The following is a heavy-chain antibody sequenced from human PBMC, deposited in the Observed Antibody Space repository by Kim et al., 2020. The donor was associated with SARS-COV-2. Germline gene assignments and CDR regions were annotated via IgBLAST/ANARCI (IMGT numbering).Heavy chain of an antibody. CDR1: GFSFSDYY. J-gene: IGHJ5*02. CDR2: INSDGRST. V-gene: IGHV3-11*01. Sequence: GGSLRLSCAASGFSFSDYYMNWIRQAPGKGLEWLAYINSDGRSTKYADSVNGRFTISRDNDRKSLSLQMNSLTPEHTAMYYCVREPASWGQGTLVTVCS. CDR3: VREPAS.